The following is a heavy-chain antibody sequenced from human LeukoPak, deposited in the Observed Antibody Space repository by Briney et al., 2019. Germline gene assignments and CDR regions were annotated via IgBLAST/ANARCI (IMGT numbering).Heavy chain of an antibody. CDR1: GFSFSSYS. CDR2: ISSSRNTI. Sequence: GGSLTLSCAASGFSFSSYSMDWVRQAPGKGREWVSYISSSRNTIYYADSVKGRFTISRDNDKKSLSLQMNRLRAEDTDVYYCASHKLDGYCTNGVPRDSCYSSFDCWGQGTLVTVSS. D-gene: IGHD2-8*01. J-gene: IGHJ4*02. CDR3: ASHKLDGYCTNGVPRDSCYSSFDC. V-gene: IGHV3-48*01.